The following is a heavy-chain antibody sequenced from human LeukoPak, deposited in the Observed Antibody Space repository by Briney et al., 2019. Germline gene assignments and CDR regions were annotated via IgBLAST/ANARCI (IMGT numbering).Heavy chain of an antibody. CDR2: INSDGSST. D-gene: IGHD3-10*01. CDR3: ARGWAGGFDH. CDR1: GFTFSNYE. V-gene: IGHV3-74*01. J-gene: IGHJ4*02. Sequence: GGSLRLSCAASGFTFSNYEMHWVRQAPGKGLVWVSRINSDGSSTFYADSVKGRFTISRDNSTNTLYLELNRLRAEDTAVYYCARGWAGGFDHWGQGTLVTVSS.